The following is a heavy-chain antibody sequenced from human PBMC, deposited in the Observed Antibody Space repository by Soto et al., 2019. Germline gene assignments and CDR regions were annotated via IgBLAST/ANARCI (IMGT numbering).Heavy chain of an antibody. J-gene: IGHJ4*02. V-gene: IGHV2-5*01. CDR3: VHMTTFWEVEAFDY. CDR2: IYWNDDK. Sequence: QITLKESGPTLVKPTQTLTLTCTFSGFSLSTSRVGVGWIRQPPGKALEWLALIYWNDDKRYSQALKSRLTINKDTSKNLVALTTSKMNPVHTATYCFVHMTTFWEVEAFDYWGQGTLVTVSS. D-gene: IGHD3-16*01. CDR1: GFSLSTSRVG.